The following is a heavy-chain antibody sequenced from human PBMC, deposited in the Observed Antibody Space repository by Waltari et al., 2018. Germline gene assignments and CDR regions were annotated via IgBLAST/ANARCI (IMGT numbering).Heavy chain of an antibody. D-gene: IGHD2-21*01. CDR1: GDSISGSYY. V-gene: IGHV4-61*09. Sequence: QLQLQQSGPGLVKPSQTLSLACSLSGDSISGSYYWNWVRHAAGEGLEWLGHIYSSGSTKYNPSLQSRATISIVKKTQVSLKLAAVTAADTAVYYCARSDVVVAPARNNYYFPMEVWGQGTTVTVSS. J-gene: IGHJ6*03. CDR2: IYSSGST. CDR3: ARSDVVVAPARNNYYFPMEV.